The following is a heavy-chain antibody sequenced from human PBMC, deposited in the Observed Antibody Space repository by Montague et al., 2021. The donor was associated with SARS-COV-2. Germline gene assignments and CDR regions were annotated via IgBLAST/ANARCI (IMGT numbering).Heavy chain of an antibody. CDR3: ARDSGYWARPLVPPRLYYYYYGMDV. D-gene: IGHD6-13*01. CDR1: GGSISSYY. Sequence: SETLSLTCTVSGGSISSYYWSWIRQPPGKGLEWIGYIYYSGSTNSNPSLKSRVTISVDTSKNQFSLKLSSVTAADTAVSYCARDSGYWARPLVPPRLYYYYYGMDVWGQGTTVTVSS. J-gene: IGHJ6*02. V-gene: IGHV4-59*01. CDR2: IYYSGST.